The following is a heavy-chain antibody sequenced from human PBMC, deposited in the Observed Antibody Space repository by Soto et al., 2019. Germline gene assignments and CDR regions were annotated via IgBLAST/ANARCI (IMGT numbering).Heavy chain of an antibody. V-gene: IGHV3-7*01. J-gene: IGHJ6*02. D-gene: IGHD3-10*01. CDR3: ARVMVRGVIPLPYYGMDV. CDR1: GFTFSSYL. CDR2: IKQDGSEK. Sequence: GGSLRLSCAASGFTFSSYLMSWVRQAPGKGLEWVANIKQDGSEKYYVDSVKGRFTISRDNAKNSLYLQMNSLRAEDTAVYYCARVMVRGVIPLPYYGMDVWGQGTTVTX.